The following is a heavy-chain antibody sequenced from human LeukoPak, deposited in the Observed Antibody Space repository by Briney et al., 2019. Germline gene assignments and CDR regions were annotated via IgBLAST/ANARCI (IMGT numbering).Heavy chain of an antibody. CDR3: ARFVGRSSSGYYLY. Sequence: PSETLSLTCTVSGSSISSFYWSWIRQPPGKGLEWIGYIYYSGSTNYNPSLKSRVTISVDTSKNQFSLKLTSVTAADTAVYYCARFVGRSSSGYYLYWGQGTLVTVSS. CDR1: GSSISSFY. V-gene: IGHV4-59*13. CDR2: IYYSGST. D-gene: IGHD6-19*01. J-gene: IGHJ4*02.